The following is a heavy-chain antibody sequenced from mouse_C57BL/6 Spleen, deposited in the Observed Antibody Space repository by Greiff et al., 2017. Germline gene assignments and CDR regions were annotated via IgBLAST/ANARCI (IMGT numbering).Heavy chain of an antibody. CDR2: ISNGGGST. CDR3: ARGGNDFDVGFAY. D-gene: IGHD2-4*01. CDR1: GFTFSDYY. Sequence: EVMLVESGGGLVQPGGSLKLSCAASGFTFSDYYMYWVRQTPEKRLEWVAYISNGGGSTYYPDTVKGRFPISRDNAKNTLSLQMSRLKYEDTAIYYCARGGNDFDVGFAYWGQGTLVTVSA. J-gene: IGHJ3*01. V-gene: IGHV5-12*01.